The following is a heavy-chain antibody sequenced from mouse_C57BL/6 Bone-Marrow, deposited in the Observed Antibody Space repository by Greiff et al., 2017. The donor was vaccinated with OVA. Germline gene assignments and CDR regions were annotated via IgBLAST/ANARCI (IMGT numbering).Heavy chain of an antibody. D-gene: IGHD2-1*01. CDR3: TTRSLLCYAMDY. V-gene: IGHV14-4*01. J-gene: IGHJ4*01. Sequence: VQLKESGAELVRPGASVKLSCTASGFNIKDDYMHWVKQRPEQGLEWIGWIDPENGDTEYASKFQGKATITADTSSNTAYLQLSSLTSEDTAVYYCTTRSLLCYAMDYWGQGTSVTVSS. CDR1: GFNIKDDY. CDR2: IDPENGDT.